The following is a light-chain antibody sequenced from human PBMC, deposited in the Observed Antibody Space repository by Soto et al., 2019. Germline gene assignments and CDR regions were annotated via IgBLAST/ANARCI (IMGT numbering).Light chain of an antibody. CDR3: QQYGSSLLT. CDR1: QSVSSSY. Sequence: EIVLTQSPGTLSLSPGERSTLSCRASQSVSSSYLAWYQQKPGQAPRLLIYGASSRATGVPDRFSGSGSGTDFTLTISRLEPEDFAVYYCQQYGSSLLTFGGGTTGDIK. CDR2: GAS. J-gene: IGKJ4*01. V-gene: IGKV3-20*01.